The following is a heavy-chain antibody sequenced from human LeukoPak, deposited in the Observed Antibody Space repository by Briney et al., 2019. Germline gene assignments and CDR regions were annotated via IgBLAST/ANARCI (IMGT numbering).Heavy chain of an antibody. V-gene: IGHV3-23*01. D-gene: IGHD2-15*01. CDR1: GFTFNSYA. CDR3: AKGRGWFYGMDV. J-gene: IGHJ6*02. Sequence: GWSLRLSCAAAGFTFNSYAMNWVRQAPGKGLEWVSGLSGSGGSTYYADSVQGRFTISRDNSKNALYLQMNSLRAEDTAVYYCAKGRGWFYGMDVWGQGTTVTVSS. CDR2: LSGSGGST.